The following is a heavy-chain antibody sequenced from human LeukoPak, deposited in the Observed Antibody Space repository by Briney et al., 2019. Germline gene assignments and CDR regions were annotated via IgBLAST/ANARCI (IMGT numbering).Heavy chain of an antibody. V-gene: IGHV7-4-1*02. J-gene: IGHJ5*02. D-gene: IGHD6-13*01. CDR3: ARGLSPGIAAAYWFDP. CDR1: GYTFTSYA. CDR2: INTNTGNP. Sequence: GASVKVSCKASGYTFTSYAMNWVRQAPGQGLEWMGWINTNTGNPTYAQGFTGRFVFSLDTSVSTAYLQISSLKAEDTAVYYCARGLSPGIAAAYWFDPWGQGTLVTVSS.